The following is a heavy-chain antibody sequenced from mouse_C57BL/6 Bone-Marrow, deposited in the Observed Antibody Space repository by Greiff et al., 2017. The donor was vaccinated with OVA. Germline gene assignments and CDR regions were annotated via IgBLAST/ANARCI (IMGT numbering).Heavy chain of an antibody. CDR2: IDPEDGDT. J-gene: IGHJ1*03. D-gene: IGHD1-1*01. CDR3: TTMGLIYYYGSGGYFDV. CDR1: GFNIKDSY. V-gene: IGHV14-1*01. Sequence: EVQLQQSGAELVRPGASVKLSCTASGFNIKDSYMHWVKQRPEQGLEWIGRIDPEDGDTEYAPTFQGKAPMTDETYSNTAKLQLSILTTEDTAVYYCTTMGLIYYYGSGGYFDVWGTGTTVTVSS.